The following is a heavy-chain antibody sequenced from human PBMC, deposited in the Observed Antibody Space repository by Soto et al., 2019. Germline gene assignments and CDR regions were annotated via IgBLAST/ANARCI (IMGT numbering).Heavy chain of an antibody. Sequence: SQTLCLTCTVAGGSIISGGYYWNWIRQHPGKGLEWIGYIYYSGSTYYNPSLKSRVTISVDTSKNQFSLKLTSVTAADTAVYYCARSVTPWGQGTLVTVSS. D-gene: IGHD3-10*01. CDR3: ARSVTP. V-gene: IGHV4-31*03. CDR2: IYYSGST. CDR1: GGSIISGGYY. J-gene: IGHJ5*02.